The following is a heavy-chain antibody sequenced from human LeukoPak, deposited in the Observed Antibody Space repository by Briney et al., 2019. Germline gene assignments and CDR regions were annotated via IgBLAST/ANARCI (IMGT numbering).Heavy chain of an antibody. D-gene: IGHD3-10*01. CDR2: IYHSGST. V-gene: IGHV4-4*02. CDR3: ARSGGYFNFDY. Sequence: SETLSFTCAISGGSISSSNWWSWVRQPPGKGLEWIGEIYHSGSTNYNPSLKSRVTISVDKSKNQFSLKLSSVTAADTAVYYCARSGGYFNFDYWGQGTLVTVSS. CDR1: GGSISSSNW. J-gene: IGHJ4*02.